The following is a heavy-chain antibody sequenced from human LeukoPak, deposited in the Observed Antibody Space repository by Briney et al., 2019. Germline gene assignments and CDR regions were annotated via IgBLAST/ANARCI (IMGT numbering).Heavy chain of an antibody. D-gene: IGHD4-17*01. CDR2: ISGSGGST. CDR3: AKAGPDYGDYDAFGY. CDR1: EFTFSSYW. Sequence: GGSLRLSCAASEFTFSSYWMSWVRQAPGKGLEWVSAISGSGGSTYYADSVKGRFTISRDNSKNTLYLQMNGLRAEDTAVYYCAKAGPDYGDYDAFGYWGQGTLVTVSS. J-gene: IGHJ4*02. V-gene: IGHV3-23*01.